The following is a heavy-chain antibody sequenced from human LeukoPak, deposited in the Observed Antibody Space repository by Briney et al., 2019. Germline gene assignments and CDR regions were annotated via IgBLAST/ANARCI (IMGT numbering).Heavy chain of an antibody. CDR2: ISYDGSNK. CDR1: GFTFSSYG. CDR3: AKEGSFSGSYSYYFDY. D-gene: IGHD1-26*01. V-gene: IGHV3-30*18. J-gene: IGHJ4*02. Sequence: GGSLRLSCAASGFTFSSYGMHWVRQAPGKGLEWEAVISYDGSNKCYADSVKGRFAISRDNSKNTLYLQMNSLRAEDTAVYYCAKEGSFSGSYSYYFDYWGQGTLVTVSS.